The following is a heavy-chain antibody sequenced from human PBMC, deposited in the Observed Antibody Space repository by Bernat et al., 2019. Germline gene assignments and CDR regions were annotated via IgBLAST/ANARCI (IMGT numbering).Heavy chain of an antibody. V-gene: IGHV1-3*01. CDR3: ARDYYDILTGYPKYNWFDP. Sequence: QVQLVQSGAEVEKPGASVKVSCKASGYTFISYAMHWVRQAPGQRLEWMGWINAGNGNTKYSQKFQGRVTITRDTSASTAYMELSSLRSEDTAVYYCARDYYDILTGYPKYNWFDPWGQGTLVTVSS. D-gene: IGHD3-9*01. CDR1: GYTFISYA. CDR2: INAGNGNT. J-gene: IGHJ5*02.